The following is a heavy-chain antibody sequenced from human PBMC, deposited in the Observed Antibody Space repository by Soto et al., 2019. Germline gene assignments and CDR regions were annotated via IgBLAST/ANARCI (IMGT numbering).Heavy chain of an antibody. V-gene: IGHV1-2*04. CDR2: INPNSGGT. D-gene: IGHD4-17*01. J-gene: IGHJ4*02. CDR1: GYTFTGYY. Sequence: GASVKVSCKASGYTFTGYYMHWVRQDPGQGLEWMGWINPNSGGTNYAQKFQGWVTMTRDTSISTAYMELSRLRSDDTAVYYCARDPATGGRTGSVTTYGLDYWGQGTLVTVS. CDR3: ARDPATGGRTGSVTTYGLDY.